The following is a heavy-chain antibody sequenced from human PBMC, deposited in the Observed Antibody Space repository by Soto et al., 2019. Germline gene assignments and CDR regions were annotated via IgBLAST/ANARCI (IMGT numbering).Heavy chain of an antibody. D-gene: IGHD5-12*01. V-gene: IGHV3-48*02. Sequence: GGSLRLSCAASGFTFSSYSMNWVRQAPGKGLEWVSYISSSSSTIYYADSVKGRFTISRDNAKNSLYLQMNSLRDEDTAVYYCARERLDYYYYGMDVWGQGTTVTVSS. CDR1: GFTFSSYS. CDR3: ARERLDYYYYGMDV. CDR2: ISSSSSTI. J-gene: IGHJ6*02.